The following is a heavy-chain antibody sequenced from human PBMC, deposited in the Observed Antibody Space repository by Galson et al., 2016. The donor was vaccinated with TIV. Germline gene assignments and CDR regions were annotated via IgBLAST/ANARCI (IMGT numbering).Heavy chain of an antibody. CDR3: AKEAGTDYYYGMDV. V-gene: IGHV3-30*07. D-gene: IGHD1/OR15-1a*01. CDR1: GFTFSNYP. CDR2: ISYDGRIE. Sequence: SLRLSCAASGFTFSNYPMHWVRQTPGKGLEWVAVISYDGRIEDYADSVKGRFTISRDNAKNTLYLQMNSLRAEDTAVYYCAKEAGTDYYYGMDVWGQGTTVTVSS. J-gene: IGHJ6*02.